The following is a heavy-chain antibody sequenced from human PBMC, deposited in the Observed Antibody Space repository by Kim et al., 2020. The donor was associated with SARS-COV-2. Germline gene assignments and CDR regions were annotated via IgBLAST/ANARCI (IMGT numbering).Heavy chain of an antibody. D-gene: IGHD2-15*01. Sequence: ASVKVSCKASGYTFTSYAMNWVRQAPGQGLEWMGWINTNTGNPTYAQGFTGRFVFSLDTSVSTAYLQISSLKAEDTAVYYCARHYCSGGSCYLGNWFDPWGQGTLVTVSS. V-gene: IGHV7-4-1*02. CDR1: GYTFTSYA. J-gene: IGHJ5*02. CDR3: ARHYCSGGSCYLGNWFDP. CDR2: INTNTGNP.